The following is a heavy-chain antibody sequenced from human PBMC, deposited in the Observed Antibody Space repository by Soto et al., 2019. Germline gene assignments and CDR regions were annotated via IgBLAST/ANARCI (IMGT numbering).Heavy chain of an antibody. CDR2: IYSRGST. D-gene: IGHD1-26*01. CDR3: ARHGSGSYNNWFDP. V-gene: IGHV4-59*08. CDR1: GGSISSYY. Sequence: KPSETLSLTCTVSGGSISSYYWSWIRQPPGKGLEWIAYIYSRGSTNYNPSLKSRVTISLDTSKNQFSLKLSSVTAADTAVYYCARHGSGSYNNWFDPWGQGTLVTVSS. J-gene: IGHJ5*02.